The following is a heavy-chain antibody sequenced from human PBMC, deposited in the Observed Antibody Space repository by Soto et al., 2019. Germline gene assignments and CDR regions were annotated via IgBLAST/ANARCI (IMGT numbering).Heavy chain of an antibody. CDR3: AKNGLDNSPSAIDS. V-gene: IGHV3-23*01. D-gene: IGHD2-8*01. CDR1: GFTFRNNV. J-gene: IGHJ4*02. CDR2: ITGSGRDT. Sequence: PVVSLRISCAASGFTFRNNVLSWVRQAPGKGLDWVSGITGSGRDTYYADSVKGRFTISRDNPKNMVFLQMNSLRAEDTALYYCAKNGLDNSPSAIDSWGPGTLVTVSS.